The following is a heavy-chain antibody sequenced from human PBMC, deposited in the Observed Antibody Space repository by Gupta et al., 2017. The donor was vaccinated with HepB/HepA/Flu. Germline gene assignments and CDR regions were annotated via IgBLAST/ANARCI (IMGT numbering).Heavy chain of an antibody. CDR3: ARINSYYYYIDV. V-gene: IGHV3-53*01. Sequence: EVQLVESGGGLIQPGGYLRLSCAASEFTVSGNYISWVRQAPGKGLEWVSVIYSGGSTYYADSVKGRFTISKDRSKNTLYLQMNSLRAEDTAVYYCARINSYYYYIDVWGKGTTVTVSS. CDR1: EFTVSGNY. CDR2: IYSGGST. J-gene: IGHJ6*03.